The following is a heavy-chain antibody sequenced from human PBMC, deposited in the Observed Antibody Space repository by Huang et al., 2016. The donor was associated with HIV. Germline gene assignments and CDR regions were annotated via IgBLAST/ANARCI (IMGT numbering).Heavy chain of an antibody. V-gene: IGHV4-34*02. D-gene: IGHD2-15*01. CDR2: INQSGKT. Sequence: QVRLEQWGAGLVRPSGTLSLTCAIYGVPINSNYWNWVRQSPGGGLEWIGEINQSGKTNCNPSLQRRVSVSLDTSKNQLSLTMTSVTVADTAVYYCAREVVGPSEWFGVFYFDLWGQGTPVAVS. CDR3: AREVVGPSEWFGVFYFDL. CDR1: GVPINSNY. J-gene: IGHJ5*02.